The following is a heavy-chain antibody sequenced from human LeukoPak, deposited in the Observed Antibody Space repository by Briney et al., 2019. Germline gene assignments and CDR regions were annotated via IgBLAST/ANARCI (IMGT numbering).Heavy chain of an antibody. J-gene: IGHJ5*02. Sequence: PGGSLRLSCAASGFTFSDYYMSWIRQAPGKGLEWVSYISSSCSTIYYADSVKGRFTISRDNAKNSLYLQMNSLRAEDTAVYYCAREYDYGDLTFDPWGQGTLVTVSS. CDR3: AREYDYGDLTFDP. CDR2: ISSSCSTI. CDR1: GFTFSDYY. V-gene: IGHV3-11*01. D-gene: IGHD4-17*01.